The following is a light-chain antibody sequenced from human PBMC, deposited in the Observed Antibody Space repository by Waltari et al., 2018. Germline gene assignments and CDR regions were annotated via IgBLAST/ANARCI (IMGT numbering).Light chain of an antibody. CDR3: QQYNNWPRT. J-gene: IGKJ1*01. CDR2: GAS. Sequence: EIVMTQSPATLYVSPGERATLSCRASQSVSSDLAWYQQKPGQAPRPVIYGASTRATGIPARFSGSGSGTEFTLTISSLQSEDFAVYYCQQYNNWPRTFGQGTKVEIK. CDR1: QSVSSD. V-gene: IGKV3-15*01.